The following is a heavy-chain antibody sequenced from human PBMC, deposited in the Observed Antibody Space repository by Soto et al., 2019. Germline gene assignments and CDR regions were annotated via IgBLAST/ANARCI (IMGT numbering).Heavy chain of an antibody. D-gene: IGHD1-1*01. Sequence: GTPRLSCAASGFTFSMYWMHWVRHVPGKGPEWVSRINDDGISTNYADSVKGRFTISRDNAKNTLYLQMNALRVEDTAVYYCTRGPRSTSTGTGAFWGQGTLVTVSS. CDR2: INDDGIST. CDR3: TRGPRSTSTGTGAF. J-gene: IGHJ4*02. V-gene: IGHV3-74*01. CDR1: GFTFSMYW.